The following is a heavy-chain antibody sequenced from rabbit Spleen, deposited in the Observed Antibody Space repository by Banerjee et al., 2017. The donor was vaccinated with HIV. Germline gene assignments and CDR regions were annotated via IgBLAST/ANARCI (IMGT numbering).Heavy chain of an antibody. J-gene: IGHJ6*01. V-gene: IGHV1S40*01. D-gene: IGHD8-1*01. CDR3: ARDAGTSFSTYGMDL. CDR2: IDIVKTGST. CDR1: GLDFSSRYW. Sequence: QSLEESGGDLVKPGASLTLTCKASGLDFSSRYWLCWVRQAPGKGLEWIACIDIVKTGSTYYTNWAKGRFTISKTSSTTVTLQMTSLTAADTATYFCARDAGTSFSTYGMDLWGQGTLVTVS.